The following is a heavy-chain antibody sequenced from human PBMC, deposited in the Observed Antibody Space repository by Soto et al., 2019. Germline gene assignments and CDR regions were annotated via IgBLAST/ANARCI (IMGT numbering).Heavy chain of an antibody. V-gene: IGHV1-18*01. D-gene: IGHD2-2*01. CDR1: GYTFTSYG. CDR3: ARGREDIVLVPAATPFDY. J-gene: IGHJ4*02. CDR2: ISAYNGNT. Sequence: QVQLVQSGAEVKKPGASVKVSCKASGYTFTSYGISWVRQAPGQGLEWMGWISAYNGNTNYAQKLQGRVTMTTDTSTSTAYMALRSLRSDDTAVYYCARGREDIVLVPAATPFDYWGQGTLVTVSS.